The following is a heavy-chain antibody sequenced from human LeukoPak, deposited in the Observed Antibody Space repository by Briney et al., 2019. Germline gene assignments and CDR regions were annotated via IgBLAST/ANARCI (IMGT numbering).Heavy chain of an antibody. CDR1: GYRFTTYW. D-gene: IGHD6-19*01. Sequence: LGESLKISCQVSGYRFTTYWVGWVRQMPGKGLEWMGIIFPGDSDTRYSPSFQGQVTISADKSISTAYLQWSSLKASDTAMYYCATPGVRSGWVDFDYWGQGTLVTVSS. CDR3: ATPGVRSGWVDFDY. V-gene: IGHV5-51*01. J-gene: IGHJ4*02. CDR2: IFPGDSDT.